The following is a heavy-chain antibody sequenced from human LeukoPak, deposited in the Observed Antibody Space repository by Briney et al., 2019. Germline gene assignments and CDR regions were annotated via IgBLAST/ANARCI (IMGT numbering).Heavy chain of an antibody. D-gene: IGHD5-18*01. CDR3: AREYSYGYIRSDAFDI. J-gene: IGHJ3*02. Sequence: GASVKVSCKTSGYTFTSYYIHWVRQAPGQGLEWMGMIHPSGGSTSYAQNFQGRVTMTRDTSTSTVYMGLSSLGSEDTAVYYCAREYSYGYIRSDAFDIWGQGTMVTVSS. V-gene: IGHV1-46*01. CDR1: GYTFTSYY. CDR2: IHPSGGST.